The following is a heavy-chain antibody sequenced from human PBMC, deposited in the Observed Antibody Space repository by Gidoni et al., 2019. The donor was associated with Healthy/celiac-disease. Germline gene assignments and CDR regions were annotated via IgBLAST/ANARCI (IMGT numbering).Heavy chain of an antibody. CDR3: ARDKGELWLGYYGMDV. D-gene: IGHD5-18*01. CDR2: IYYSGST. Sequence: QLQLQESGPGLVKPSETLSLTCTVSGGSISSSSYYWGWIRQPPGKGLEWIGSIYYSGSTYYNPSLKSRVTISVDTSKNQFSLKLSSVTAADTAVYYCARDKGELWLGYYGMDVWGQGTTVTVSS. CDR1: GGSISSSSYY. J-gene: IGHJ6*02. V-gene: IGHV4-39*07.